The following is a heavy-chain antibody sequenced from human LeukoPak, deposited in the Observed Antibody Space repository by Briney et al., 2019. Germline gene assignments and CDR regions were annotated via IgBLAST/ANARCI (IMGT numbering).Heavy chain of an antibody. J-gene: IGHJ6*02. Sequence: GESLKISCKYFGYTFTRYWIAWVRQMPGKGLEWMGIIYPGNSDARYSPSFQGQVTFSVDKSITTAYPQWSSLKASDTAMYYCARLNKDYYYYYGLDVWGQGTTVAVSS. CDR1: GYTFTRYW. CDR3: ARLNKDYYYYYGLDV. V-gene: IGHV5-51*01. CDR2: IYPGNSDA. D-gene: IGHD1/OR15-1a*01.